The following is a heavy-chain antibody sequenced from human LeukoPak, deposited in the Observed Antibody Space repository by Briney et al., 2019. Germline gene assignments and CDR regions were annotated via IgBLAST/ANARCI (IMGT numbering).Heavy chain of an antibody. D-gene: IGHD3-10*01. CDR3: ARVTMVRGVSAAFDY. J-gene: IGHJ4*02. Sequence: SETLSLTCTVSGGSISSSSYYWGWIRQPPGKGLEWIGTIYYSGTTYYNPSLKSRVTISVDTSKNQFSLKLSSVTAADTAVYYCARVTMVRGVSAAFDYWGQGTLVTVSS. V-gene: IGHV4-39*02. CDR2: IYYSGTT. CDR1: GGSISSSSYY.